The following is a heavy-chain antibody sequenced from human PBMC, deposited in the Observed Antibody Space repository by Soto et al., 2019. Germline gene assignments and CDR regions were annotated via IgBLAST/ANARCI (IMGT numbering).Heavy chain of an antibody. CDR2: IIPILGIA. D-gene: IGHD3-16*01. J-gene: IGHJ6*03. V-gene: IGHV1-69*02. CDR1: GGTFSSYT. Sequence: QVQLVQSGAEVKKPGSSVKVSCKASGGTFSSYTISWVRQAPGQGLEWMGRIIPILGIANYAQKFQGRVTMTSEKSTSTAYRELSSLRSEDTAVYYCAGWGRYDVTGYYYYMDVWGKGTAVTVSS. CDR3: AGWGRYDVTGYYYYMDV.